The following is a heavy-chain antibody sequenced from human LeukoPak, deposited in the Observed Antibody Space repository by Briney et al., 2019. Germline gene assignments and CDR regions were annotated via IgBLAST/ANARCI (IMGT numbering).Heavy chain of an antibody. D-gene: IGHD5-24*01. J-gene: IGHJ6*02. CDR1: GGSITGYY. CDR3: ATGRDADSARGYYDMDV. CDR2: IYSGGST. V-gene: IGHV4-4*07. Sequence: SETLSLTCTVSGGSITGYYWTWIRQPAGKGLEWIGRIYSGGSTNYNPPLKSRVTMSVDTSKDQFSLKLSSVTAADTAVYYCATGRDADSARGYYDMDVWGQGTTVTVSS.